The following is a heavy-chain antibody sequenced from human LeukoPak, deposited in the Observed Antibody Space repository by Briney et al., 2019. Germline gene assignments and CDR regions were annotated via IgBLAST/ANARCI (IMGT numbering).Heavy chain of an antibody. J-gene: IGHJ4*02. D-gene: IGHD3-22*01. CDR2: IHTSGNT. V-gene: IGHV4-61*09. Sequence: SETLSLTCTVSGGSISSGSYCWSWIRQPAGKGLEWIGHIHTSGNTNYNPSLKSRVTISVDTSKNQFSLKLSSVTAADTAVYYCARDRYYYDSSGYYRSDYWGQGTLVTVSS. CDR1: GGSISSGSYC. CDR3: ARDRYYYDSSGYYRSDY.